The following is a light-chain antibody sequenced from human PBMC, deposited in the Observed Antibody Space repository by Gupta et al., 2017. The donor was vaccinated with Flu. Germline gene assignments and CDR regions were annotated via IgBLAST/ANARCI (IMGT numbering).Light chain of an antibody. J-gene: IGLJ1*01. V-gene: IGLV10-54*04. CDR2: HNN. Sequence: ATPDCTGNSNTGGDLRVTWLQQHQGTPPRLLIFHNNNRPSMISERFSASRSGSTASLDITGLQAEDEADYYCQSWDTSLGGYVFGAGTKVTVL. CDR1: SNTGGDLR. CDR3: QSWDTSLGGYV.